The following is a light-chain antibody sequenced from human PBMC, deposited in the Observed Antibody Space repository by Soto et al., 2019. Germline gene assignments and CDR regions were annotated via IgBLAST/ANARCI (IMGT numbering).Light chain of an antibody. V-gene: IGKV3-15*01. CDR3: QQYRNWPPLS. J-gene: IGKJ4*01. CDR1: QSVGRA. Sequence: EIVMTQSPATLSVSPGETATLSCRASQSVGRAVAWYQHKPGQAPRHLIVAASIRATGVPGRFSGGGSGTEFTLTVSSPQSEDFAVYYCQQYRNWPPLSCGGGTTVEIK. CDR2: AAS.